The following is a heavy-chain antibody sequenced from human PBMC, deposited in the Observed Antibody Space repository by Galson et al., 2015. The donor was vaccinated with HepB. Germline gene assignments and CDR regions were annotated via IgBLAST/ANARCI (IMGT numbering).Heavy chain of an antibody. CDR3: AKSGSYDFWSGYYTGYYYYYMDV. Sequence: SLRLSCAASGFTFSSYWMSWVRQAPGKGLEWVANIKQDGSEKYYVDSVKGRFTISRDNAKNSLYLQMNSLRAEDTAVYYCAKSGSYDFWSGYYTGYYYYYMDVWGKGTTVTVSS. CDR2: IKQDGSEK. D-gene: IGHD3-3*01. V-gene: IGHV3-7*01. CDR1: GFTFSSYW. J-gene: IGHJ6*03.